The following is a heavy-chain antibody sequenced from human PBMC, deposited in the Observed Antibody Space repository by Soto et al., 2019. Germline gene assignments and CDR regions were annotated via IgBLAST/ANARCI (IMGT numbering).Heavy chain of an antibody. J-gene: IGHJ2*01. CDR3: ARNYDFLLVGYFDL. D-gene: IGHD3-3*01. V-gene: IGHV3-74*01. Sequence: EVQLVESGGGLVQPGGSLRLACAASAFNFSHYWMHWVRQAPKKGLVWVSRITSDGSSTNYADSVKGRFTISRDNAKNTLYLQMNSLRAEDTGEYYCARNYDFLLVGYFDLWGRGTLVTVSS. CDR1: AFNFSHYW. CDR2: ITSDGSST.